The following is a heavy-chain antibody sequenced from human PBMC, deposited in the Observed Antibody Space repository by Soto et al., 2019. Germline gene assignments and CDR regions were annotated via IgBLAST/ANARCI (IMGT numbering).Heavy chain of an antibody. D-gene: IGHD4-17*01. CDR1: GGTISSGGYF. V-gene: IGHV4-30-4*01. Sequence: PSETLSLTCAVSGGTISSGGYFWSWIRQPPGKGLEWIGYIYYSGSTYYNPSLKSRVTISVDTSKNQFSLKLSSVTAADTAVYYCARSLLRYGDYLVYYYYYGMDVWGQGTTVTVSS. J-gene: IGHJ6*02. CDR3: ARSLLRYGDYLVYYYYYGMDV. CDR2: IYYSGST.